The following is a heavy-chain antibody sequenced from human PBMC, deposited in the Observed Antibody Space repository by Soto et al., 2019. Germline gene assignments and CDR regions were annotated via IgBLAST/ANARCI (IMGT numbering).Heavy chain of an antibody. Sequence: GKGLEWIGYIYYSGSTNYNPSLKSRVTISVDASKKQFSLKLSSVTAADTAVYYCARDTGYSYGYGSFHYWGQGTLVTAS. CDR3: ARDTGYSYGYGSFHY. CDR2: IYYSGST. D-gene: IGHD5-18*01. V-gene: IGHV4-59*01. J-gene: IGHJ4*02.